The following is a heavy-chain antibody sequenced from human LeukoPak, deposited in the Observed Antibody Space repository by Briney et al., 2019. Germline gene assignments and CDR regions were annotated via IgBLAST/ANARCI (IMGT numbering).Heavy chain of an antibody. CDR1: GFTFSDYY. J-gene: IGHJ6*03. CDR2: ISSSGSTI. D-gene: IGHD4-11*01. V-gene: IGHV3-11*04. Sequence: PGGSLRLSCAASGFTFSDYYMSWIRQAPGKGLEWVSYISSSGSTIYYADSVKGRFTISRDNSKNSLYLQMNSLRAEDTAVYYCARDRDSNYLYYYRDVWGKGTTVTVSS. CDR3: ARDRDSNYLYYYRDV.